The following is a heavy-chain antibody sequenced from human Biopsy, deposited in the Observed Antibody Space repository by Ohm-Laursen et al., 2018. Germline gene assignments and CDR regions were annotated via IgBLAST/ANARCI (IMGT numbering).Heavy chain of an antibody. Sequence: ASVKVSCKGSGYAVNDYFLHWLRQAPGQGPEWMGWINAKTGDTNYAQKFQGRVTMTRDTSISTAYVGLSSLRSDDTAVYYCTRGGYYYDSLAYYYWFDPWGQGTLVTVSS. D-gene: IGHD3-22*01. CDR3: TRGGYYYDSLAYYYWFDP. CDR1: GYAVNDYF. V-gene: IGHV1-2*02. J-gene: IGHJ5*02. CDR2: INAKTGDT.